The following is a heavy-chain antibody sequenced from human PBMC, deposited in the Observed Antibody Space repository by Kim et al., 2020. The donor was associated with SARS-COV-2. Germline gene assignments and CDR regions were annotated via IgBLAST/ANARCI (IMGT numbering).Heavy chain of an antibody. CDR1: GGSFSGYY. CDR2: INHSGST. CDR3: ASEGYSSSSYSKHEYYYYGMDV. J-gene: IGHJ6*02. Sequence: SETLSLTCAVYGGSFSGYYWSWIRQPPGKGLEWIGEINHSGSTNYNPSLKSRVTISVDTSKNQFSLKLSSVTAADTAVYYCASEGYSSSSYSKHEYYYYGMDVWGQGTTVTVSS. V-gene: IGHV4-34*01. D-gene: IGHD6-6*01.